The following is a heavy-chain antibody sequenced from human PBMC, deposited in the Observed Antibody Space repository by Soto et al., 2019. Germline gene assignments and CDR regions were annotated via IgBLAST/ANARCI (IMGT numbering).Heavy chain of an antibody. CDR2: IYPGDSDT. CDR1: GYSFTSYW. J-gene: IGHJ6*02. D-gene: IGHD5-12*01. V-gene: IGHV5-51*01. CDR3: ARHWGGGSDWGDYYYYYGMDV. Sequence: GESLKISCKGSGYSFTSYWIGWVRQMPGKGLEWMGIIYPGDSDTRYSPSFQGQVTISADKSISTAYLQWSSLKASDTAMYYCARHWGGGSDWGDYYYYYGMDVWGQGTTVTVSS.